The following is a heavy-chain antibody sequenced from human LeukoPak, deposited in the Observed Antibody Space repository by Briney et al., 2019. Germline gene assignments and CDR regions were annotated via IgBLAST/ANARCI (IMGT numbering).Heavy chain of an antibody. CDR1: GYTFTSYD. CDR2: MNPNSGNT. CDR3: ASSEAFNYYDSSGHPILEGMDV. D-gene: IGHD3-22*01. V-gene: IGHV1-8*02. Sequence: ASVKVSCKASGYTFTSYDINWVRQATGQGLEWMGWMNPNSGNTGYAQKFQGRVTMTRNTSISTAYMELSSLRSEDTAVYYCASSEAFNYYDSSGHPILEGMDVWGQGTTVTVSS. J-gene: IGHJ6*02.